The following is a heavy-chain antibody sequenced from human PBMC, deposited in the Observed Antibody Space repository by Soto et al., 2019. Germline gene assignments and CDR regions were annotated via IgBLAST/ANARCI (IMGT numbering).Heavy chain of an antibody. Sequence: ASVKVSCKASGYTFTSYDINWVRQATGQGLEWVGWMNPNSGNTGYAQKFQGRVTMTRNTSISTAYMELSSLRSEDTAVYYCARAPIRNCSSTSCYTFDIWGQGTMVTVSS. J-gene: IGHJ3*02. V-gene: IGHV1-8*01. CDR2: MNPNSGNT. CDR1: GYTFTSYD. D-gene: IGHD2-2*02. CDR3: ARAPIRNCSSTSCYTFDI.